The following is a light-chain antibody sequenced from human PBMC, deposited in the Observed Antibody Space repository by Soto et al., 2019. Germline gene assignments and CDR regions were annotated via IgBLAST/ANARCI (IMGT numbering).Light chain of an antibody. Sequence: DIQMTQSPSSLSASVGDRVTITCRASQSISSYLNWYQQKPGKAPKLLIYAASSLQSGVTSRFSGSGSGTDFTITISRLQPEDFATYYCQQGYSTLTFGPGTKVDIK. CDR3: QQGYSTLT. J-gene: IGKJ3*01. CDR2: AAS. V-gene: IGKV1-39*01. CDR1: QSISSY.